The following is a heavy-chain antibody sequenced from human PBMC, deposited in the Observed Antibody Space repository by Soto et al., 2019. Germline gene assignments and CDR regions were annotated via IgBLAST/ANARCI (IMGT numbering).Heavy chain of an antibody. Sequence: PSETLSLTCAVYGGSFSGYYWSWIRQPPGKGLEWIGEINHIGITNYNPSLKSRVTISVDTSKNQFSLKLSSVTAADTAVYYCARGPFQTRWRAAGGCSFSFWGQGTLVIVSS. J-gene: IGHJ4*02. CDR1: GGSFSGYY. CDR2: INHIGIT. D-gene: IGHD3-10*01. V-gene: IGHV4-34*01. CDR3: ARGPFQTRWRAAGGCSFSF.